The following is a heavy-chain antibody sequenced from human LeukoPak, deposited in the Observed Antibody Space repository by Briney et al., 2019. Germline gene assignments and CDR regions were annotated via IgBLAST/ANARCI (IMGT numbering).Heavy chain of an antibody. CDR3: ARGLSGSYYDFDY. J-gene: IGHJ4*02. CDR2: ISSSSSYI. Sequence: GGSLRLSCAASGFTFSSYSMNWVRQAPGKGLEWVSSISSSSSYIYYADSVKGRFTISRDNAENSLYLQMNSLRAGDTAVYYCARGLSGSYYDFDYWGQGTLVTVSS. V-gene: IGHV3-21*01. CDR1: GFTFSSYS. D-gene: IGHD1-26*01.